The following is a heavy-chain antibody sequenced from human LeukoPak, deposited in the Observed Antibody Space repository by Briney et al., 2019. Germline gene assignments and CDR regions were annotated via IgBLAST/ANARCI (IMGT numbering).Heavy chain of an antibody. D-gene: IGHD4-17*01. CDR1: GFTFSSYA. J-gene: IGHJ6*02. CDR3: AKDLGYGDYLPKYYYYGMDV. CDR2: ISGSGGST. Sequence: PGGSLRLSCAASGFTFSSYAMSWVRQAPGKGLEWVSAISGSGGSTYYADSVKGRFTISRDNSKNTLYLQMNSLRAEDTAVYYCAKDLGYGDYLPKYYYYGMDVWGQGTTVTVSS. V-gene: IGHV3-23*01.